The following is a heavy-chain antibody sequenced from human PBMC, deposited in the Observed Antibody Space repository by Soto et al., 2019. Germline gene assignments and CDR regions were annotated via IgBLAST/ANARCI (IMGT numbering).Heavy chain of an antibody. CDR3: AKWGPYYYGSGTRPFDY. J-gene: IGHJ4*02. CDR1: GFTFSSYA. V-gene: IGHV3-23*01. D-gene: IGHD3-10*01. Sequence: RLSCAASGFTFSSYAMSWVRQAPGKGLEWVSAISGSGGSTYYADSVKGRFTISRDNSKNTLYLQMNSLRSEDTAVYYCAKWGPYYYGSGTRPFDYWGEGSLVSVSP. CDR2: ISGSGGST.